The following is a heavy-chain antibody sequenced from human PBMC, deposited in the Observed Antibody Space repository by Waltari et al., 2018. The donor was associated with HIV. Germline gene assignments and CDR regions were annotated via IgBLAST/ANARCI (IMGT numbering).Heavy chain of an antibody. CDR1: GFNFNNFG. D-gene: IGHD1-7*01. CDR3: ARVIGNTKGSWFDP. V-gene: IGHV3-33*01. CDR2: IWYDGSKM. Sequence: QVQLVESGGGVVQPAKSLRLSCAASGFNFNNFGMVWVRQAPGNGLEWVAVIWYDGSKMYYADSVKGRFTISKDNSKNTLHLQMNSLRAEDTAIYYCARVIGNTKGSWFDPWGQGTLVTVSS. J-gene: IGHJ5*02.